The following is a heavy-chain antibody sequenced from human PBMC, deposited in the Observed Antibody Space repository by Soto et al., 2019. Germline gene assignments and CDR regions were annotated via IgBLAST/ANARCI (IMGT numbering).Heavy chain of an antibody. Sequence: GGSLRLSCAASGFTVSSNYMSWVRQAPGKGLEWVSVIYSGGSKYYADYVKGRFNISRDNSKNTLYLQMNSLRAEDTAVYYCASYSSGFYLVFDYWGQGTLVTVPS. D-gene: IGHD6-19*01. J-gene: IGHJ4*02. CDR3: ASYSSGFYLVFDY. V-gene: IGHV3-66*01. CDR2: IYSGGSK. CDR1: GFTVSSNY.